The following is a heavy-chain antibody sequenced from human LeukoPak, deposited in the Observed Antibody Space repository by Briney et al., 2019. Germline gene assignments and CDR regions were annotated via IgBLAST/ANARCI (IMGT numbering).Heavy chain of an antibody. CDR2: INHSGST. V-gene: IGHV4-34*01. CDR3: APYPIPAGYYMDV. CDR1: GRSFSGYY. Sequence: SDTLSLTRAVYGRSFSGYYWSSIRHPPGKGLEWIGEINHSGSTNYNPSLKSRVTISVDTYKNQFSLKLSSVTAAATAVYYCAPYPIPAGYYMDVWGKGTTVTVS. D-gene: IGHD6-25*01. J-gene: IGHJ6*03.